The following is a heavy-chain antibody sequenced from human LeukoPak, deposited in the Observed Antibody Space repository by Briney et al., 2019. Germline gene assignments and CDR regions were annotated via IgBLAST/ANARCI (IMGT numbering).Heavy chain of an antibody. CDR2: ISYDGSNK. CDR3: ASDSSCWQH. CDR1: GFTFSSYG. J-gene: IGHJ4*02. Sequence: PGGSLRLSCAASGFTFSSYGMHWVRQPPGKGLEWVAVISYDGSNKYYADSVKDRFTISSNNSKNTLYLQINSLSAEDTAVYYCASDSSCWQHWGQGTLVTVSS. V-gene: IGHV3-30*03. D-gene: IGHD6-19*01.